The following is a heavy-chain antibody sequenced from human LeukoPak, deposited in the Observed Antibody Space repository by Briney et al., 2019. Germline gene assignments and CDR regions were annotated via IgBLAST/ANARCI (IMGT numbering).Heavy chain of an antibody. V-gene: IGHV4-59*01. CDR1: GGSISGYY. D-gene: IGHD5-18*01. Sequence: PSETLSLTCTVSGGSISGYYYNWIRQPPGKGLEWIGYIYYSGSTNYNPSLKSRVTISVDTSKNQFSLKLSSVTAADTAVYYCARGVDTASYDYWGQGTLVTVSS. J-gene: IGHJ4*02. CDR2: IYYSGST. CDR3: ARGVDTASYDY.